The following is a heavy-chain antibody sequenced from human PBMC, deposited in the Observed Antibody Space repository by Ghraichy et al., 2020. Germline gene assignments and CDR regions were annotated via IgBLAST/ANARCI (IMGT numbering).Heavy chain of an antibody. CDR1: GFTFSNAW. D-gene: IGHD3-9*01. Sequence: GESLNISCAASGFTFSNAWMSWVRQAPGKGLEWVGRIKSKTDGGTTDYAAPVKGRFTISRDDSNNTLYLQMNSLKTEDTAVYYCTTVGRIRYFDWLLSKDYWGQGTLVTVSS. CDR3: TTVGRIRYFDWLLSKDY. V-gene: IGHV3-15*01. CDR2: IKSKTDGGTT. J-gene: IGHJ4*02.